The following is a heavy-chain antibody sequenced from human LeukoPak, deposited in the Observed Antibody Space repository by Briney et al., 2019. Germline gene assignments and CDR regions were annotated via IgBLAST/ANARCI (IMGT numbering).Heavy chain of an antibody. Sequence: GGSLRLSCAASGFTVSSNYMNWVRQAPGKGLEWVSVIYSGGSTYYADSVKGRFTISRDNSKNTLYLQMNSLRAEDTAVYYCARLSGWSFFLDYWGQGTLVTVSS. V-gene: IGHV3-53*01. CDR3: ARLSGWSFFLDY. CDR2: IYSGGST. D-gene: IGHD6-19*01. J-gene: IGHJ4*02. CDR1: GFTVSSNY.